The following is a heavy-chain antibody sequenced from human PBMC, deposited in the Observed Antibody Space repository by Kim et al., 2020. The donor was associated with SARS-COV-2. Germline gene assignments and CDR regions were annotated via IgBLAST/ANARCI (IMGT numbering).Heavy chain of an antibody. Sequence: ADSVKGRFTISRDNSKNTLYLQMSSLRAEDTAVYYCVKDQLELPFGAFDIWGQGTMVTVSS. CDR3: VKDQLELPFGAFDI. D-gene: IGHD1-7*01. J-gene: IGHJ3*02. V-gene: IGHV3-64D*09.